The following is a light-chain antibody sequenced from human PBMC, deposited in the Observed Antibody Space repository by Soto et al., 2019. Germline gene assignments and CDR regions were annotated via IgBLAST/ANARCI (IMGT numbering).Light chain of an antibody. V-gene: IGKV2D-29*01. CDR1: HILLHTDGKTY. J-gene: IGKJ4*01. Sequence: VVTQTPLSLSVTPGQPGSSSCKSSHILLHTDGKTYMHWYLQKPGQPPKXLIYEVSKRFSGVQDSFSGSGSGTDFTLTFRRVEPEDVGVYYCMQSIQLLTFGGGTKVDIK. CDR2: EVS. CDR3: MQSIQLLT.